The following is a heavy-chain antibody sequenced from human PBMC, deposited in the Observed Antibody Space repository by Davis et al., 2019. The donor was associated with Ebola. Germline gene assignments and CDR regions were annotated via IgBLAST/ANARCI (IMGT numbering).Heavy chain of an antibody. D-gene: IGHD4-17*01. J-gene: IGHJ1*01. CDR3: ASPGDYVRYFQH. CDR1: GGSISSYY. V-gene: IGHV4-34*01. Sequence: SETLSLTCTVSGGSISSYYWSWIRQPPGKGLEWIGEINHSGSTNYNPSLESRVTISVDTSKRQFSLTVSSVTAADTAMYYCASPGDYVRYFQHWGQGALVTVSS. CDR2: INHSGST.